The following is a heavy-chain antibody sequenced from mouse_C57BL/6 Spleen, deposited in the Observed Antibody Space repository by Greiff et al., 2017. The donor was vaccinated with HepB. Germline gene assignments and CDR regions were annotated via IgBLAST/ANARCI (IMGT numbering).Heavy chain of an antibody. CDR2: INPSSGYT. J-gene: IGHJ3*01. CDR1: GYTFTSYW. CDR3: AREGYGRPAWFAY. D-gene: IGHD1-1*01. Sequence: QVQLKQSGAELAKPGASVKLSCKASGYTFTSYWMHWVKQRPGQGLEWIGYINPSSGYTKYNQKFKDKATLTADKSSSTAYMQLSSLTYEDSAVYYCAREGYGRPAWFAYWGQGTLVTVSA. V-gene: IGHV1-7*01.